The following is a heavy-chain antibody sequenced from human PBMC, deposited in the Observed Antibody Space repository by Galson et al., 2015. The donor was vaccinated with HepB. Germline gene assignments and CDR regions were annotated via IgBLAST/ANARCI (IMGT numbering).Heavy chain of an antibody. V-gene: IGHV1-18*01. J-gene: IGHJ4*02. Sequence: SVKVSCKASGYTFSRYGISWVRQAPGQGLEWMGWISGDNANTNYAQKLQGRVTMTTDTSTSTAYMELTSLRSDDTAVYYCARGGYSYGKFGYWGQGTLVTVSS. CDR1: GYTFSRYG. CDR3: ARGGYSYGKFGY. CDR2: ISGDNANT. D-gene: IGHD5-18*01.